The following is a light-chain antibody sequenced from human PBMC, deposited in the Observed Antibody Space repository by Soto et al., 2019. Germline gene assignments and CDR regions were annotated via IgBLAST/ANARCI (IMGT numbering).Light chain of an antibody. CDR1: QSIRTW. CDR3: QQYISYRT. V-gene: IGKV1-5*01. CDR2: DAS. Sequence: DIQMTQSPSTLSASVGDRVTITCRASQSIRTWLAWYQQKPGKAPKLLIFDASSLESGVPSRFSGSGSGTEFTLTISSLQPDDFAIYYCQQYISYRTFGQGTKVDIK. J-gene: IGKJ1*01.